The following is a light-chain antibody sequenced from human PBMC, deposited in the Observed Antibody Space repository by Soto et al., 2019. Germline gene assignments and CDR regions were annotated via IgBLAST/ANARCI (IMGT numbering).Light chain of an antibody. CDR3: QQDKQRTPWP. V-gene: IGKV3-15*01. CDR2: DAS. J-gene: IGKJ1*01. Sequence: DIVMTQSPATLSVSPGESAALSCRASQSVSSDLAWYQQKPGQAPRLLIYDASSRATGVPARFSGSGSGTEFTLTISSLQSEDFAAYYCQQDKQRTPWPFGHGNKVEIK. CDR1: QSVSSD.